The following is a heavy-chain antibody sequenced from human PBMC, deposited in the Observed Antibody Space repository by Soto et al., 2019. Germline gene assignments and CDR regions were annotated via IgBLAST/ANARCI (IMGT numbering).Heavy chain of an antibody. J-gene: IGHJ4*02. V-gene: IGHV3-23*01. Sequence: EVQLLESGVGLVKPGGSLRLSCAASGFAFVRYALRWGRQAPGKGLEWVSAMGGSVNSKTYAYFVKGRFTISRDDPKNTLLLEMNSLIPEDTAIYFCARDKISGCYDNWGQGTLGTDSS. CDR1: GFAFVRYA. D-gene: IGHD6-19*01. CDR2: MGGSVNSK. CDR3: ARDKISGCYDN.